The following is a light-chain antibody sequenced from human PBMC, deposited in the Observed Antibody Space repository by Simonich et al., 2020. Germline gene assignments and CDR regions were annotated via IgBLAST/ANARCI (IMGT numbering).Light chain of an antibody. CDR2: QVA. CDR3: MQGTHWPPIT. V-gene: IGKV2-30*02. Sequence: VVMTQSPLSLPVTSGKPASISCRSRQRLVHSAGNTYLNWIQQRPGQAPRRLISQVASRYSGVPDRISGSGSGTDYTLKSSSVEAEDVGVYYCMQGTHWPPITFGQGTRLEIK. J-gene: IGKJ5*01. CDR1: QRLVHSAGNTY.